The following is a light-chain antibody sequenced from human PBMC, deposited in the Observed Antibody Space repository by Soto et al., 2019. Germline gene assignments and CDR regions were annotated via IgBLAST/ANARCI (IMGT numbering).Light chain of an antibody. CDR2: AAS. V-gene: IGKV1-12*01. J-gene: IGKJ4*01. Sequence: DIQMTQSPSFVSASVGDRVTITCRASQGISSWLAWYQHKPGRAPKLLIHAASSLESGVPSRFSVSRSGTDFPHTISSLQPEDFATYYCQQTTSFPLTFGGGTKVEIK. CDR1: QGISSW. CDR3: QQTTSFPLT.